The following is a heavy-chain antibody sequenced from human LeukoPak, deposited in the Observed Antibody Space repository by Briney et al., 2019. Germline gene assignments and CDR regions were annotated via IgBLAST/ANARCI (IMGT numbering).Heavy chain of an antibody. CDR3: ARIGYSSSCNDY. CDR1: GFTFSSYE. CDR2: ISSSGSTI. Sequence: GGSLRLSCAASGFTFSSYEMNWVRQAPGKGLEWVSYISSSGSTIYYADSVKGRFTISRDNAKNSLYVQMNGLRAEDTAVYYCARIGYSSSCNDYWGQGTLVTVSS. J-gene: IGHJ4*02. V-gene: IGHV3-48*03. D-gene: IGHD6-13*01.